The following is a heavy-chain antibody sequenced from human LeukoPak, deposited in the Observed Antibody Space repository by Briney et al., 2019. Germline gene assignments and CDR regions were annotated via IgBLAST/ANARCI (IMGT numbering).Heavy chain of an antibody. CDR1: QFTFNNDG. J-gene: IGHJ6*03. CDR2: ISGSGGST. CDR3: AKYRGAKLRKSSSAYYYYYYMDV. D-gene: IGHD1-26*01. Sequence: GGTLRLSCVGSQFTFNNDGMSWVRQAPGKGLEWVSAISGSGGSTYYADSVKGRFTISRDNSKNTLYLQMNSLRAEDTAVYYCAKYRGAKLRKSSSAYYYYYYMDVRGKGTTVTISS. V-gene: IGHV3-23*01.